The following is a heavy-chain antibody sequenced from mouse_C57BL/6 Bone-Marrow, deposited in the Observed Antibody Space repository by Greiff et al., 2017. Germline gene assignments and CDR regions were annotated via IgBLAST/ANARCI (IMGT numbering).Heavy chain of an antibody. CDR3: ARIVYESWFAN. CDR2: IWWDNDK. CDR1: GFSLSTFGMG. D-gene: IGHD2-10*02. V-gene: IGHV8-8*01. Sequence: QVTLKESGPGILQPSQTLSLTCSFSGFSLSTFGMGVGWLRRPSGTGLVWLAHIWWDNDKYSTPALKSRLTISKNTSKNQVFLKIAYVDTADTATYCCARIVYESWFANWGQGALVSVSA. J-gene: IGHJ3*01.